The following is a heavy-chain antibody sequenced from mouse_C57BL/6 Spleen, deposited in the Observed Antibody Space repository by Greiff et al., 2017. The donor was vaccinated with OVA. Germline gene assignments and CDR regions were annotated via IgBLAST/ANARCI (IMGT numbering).Heavy chain of an antibody. J-gene: IGHJ4*01. Sequence: EVKVEESGGGLVKPGGSLKLSCAASGFTFSSYAMSWVRQTPEKRLEWVATISDGGSYTYYPDNVKGRFTISRDNAKNNLYLQMSHLKSEDTAMYYCARDVSRAMDYWGKGTSVTVSS. CDR2: ISDGGSYT. CDR1: GFTFSSYA. V-gene: IGHV5-4*01. D-gene: IGHD3-3*01. CDR3: ARDVSRAMDY.